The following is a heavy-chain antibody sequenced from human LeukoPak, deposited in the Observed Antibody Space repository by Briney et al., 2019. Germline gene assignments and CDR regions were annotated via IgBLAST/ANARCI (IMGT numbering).Heavy chain of an antibody. D-gene: IGHD3-16*01. CDR1: GGSISTYY. Sequence: PSETLSLTCTVSGGSISTYYWSWIRQPPGKGLEWIGNIYDRGSTKCNPSLKSRVTISVDTSKNQFSLRLSSVTAADTALYYCARGRIGGPKAPFDYWGQGTLVTVSS. J-gene: IGHJ4*02. CDR3: ARGRIGGPKAPFDY. CDR2: IYDRGST. V-gene: IGHV4-59*01.